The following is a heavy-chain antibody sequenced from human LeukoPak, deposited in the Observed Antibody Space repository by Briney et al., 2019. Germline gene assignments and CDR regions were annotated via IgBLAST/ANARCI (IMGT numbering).Heavy chain of an antibody. CDR3: ARAPPGYYYDSSGYSLVGYFQH. Sequence: PSETLSLTCAVHGGSFSGYYWSWIRQPPGKGLEWIGEINHSGSTNYNPSLKSRVTISVDTSKNQFSLKLSSVTAADTAVYYCARAPPGYYYDSSGYSLVGYFQHWGQGTLVTVSS. V-gene: IGHV4-34*01. J-gene: IGHJ1*01. CDR2: INHSGST. CDR1: GGSFSGYY. D-gene: IGHD3-22*01.